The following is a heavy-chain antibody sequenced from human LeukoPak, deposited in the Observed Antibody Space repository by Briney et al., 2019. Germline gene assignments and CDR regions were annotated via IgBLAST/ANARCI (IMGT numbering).Heavy chain of an antibody. J-gene: IGHJ4*02. Sequence: GGSLRLSCAASGFTFDDYAMHWVRQTPRKGLEWVSGISWNSGNIGYADSVKGRFTISRDNARNSLYLQMNSLSAEDTALYYCAKDITHDTVMFSFASWGQGTLVTVSS. CDR2: ISWNSGNI. V-gene: IGHV3-9*01. CDR3: AKDITHDTVMFSFAS. CDR1: GFTFDDYA. D-gene: IGHD5-18*01.